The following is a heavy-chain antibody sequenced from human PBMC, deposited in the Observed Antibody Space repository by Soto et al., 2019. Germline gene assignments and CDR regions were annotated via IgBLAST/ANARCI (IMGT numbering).Heavy chain of an antibody. Sequence: QVQLVESGGGVVQPGRSLRLSCAASGFTFSSYGMHWVRQAPGKGLEWVAVIWYDGSNKYYADSVKGRFTISRDNSKNTLYLQMNSLRAEDTGVYYCARGNSSSYDYWGQGTLVTVSS. V-gene: IGHV3-33*01. CDR1: GFTFSSYG. D-gene: IGHD6-6*01. CDR2: IWYDGSNK. CDR3: ARGNSSSYDY. J-gene: IGHJ4*02.